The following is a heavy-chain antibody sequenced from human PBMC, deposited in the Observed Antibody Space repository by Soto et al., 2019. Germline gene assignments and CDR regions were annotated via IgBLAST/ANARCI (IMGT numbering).Heavy chain of an antibody. J-gene: IGHJ3*01. D-gene: IGHD6-6*01. CDR1: RYSLTELS. Sequence: GASVKVSCKLSRYSLTELSMHWVRQAPRRGLEWMGSFDPEDGETIYAQKFQGRVTLTEDTFTDTAYMELSSLTSEDTAVYYCATQLRSSWAFDFCGQGTMVTVSS. V-gene: IGHV1-24*01. CDR3: ATQLRSSWAFDF. CDR2: FDPEDGET.